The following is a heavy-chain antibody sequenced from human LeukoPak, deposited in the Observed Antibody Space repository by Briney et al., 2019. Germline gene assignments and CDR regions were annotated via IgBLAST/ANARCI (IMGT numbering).Heavy chain of an antibody. V-gene: IGHV3-23*01. CDR2: ISGSGGST. Sequence: SGGSLRLSYAASGFTFSSYAMNWVRQAPGKGLEWVSGISGSGGSTYYANSVKGRFTISRDKSKNTLYLQMNSLRAEDTAVYYCAKDSGYSYGPFDYWGQGTLVTVSS. J-gene: IGHJ4*02. CDR3: AKDSGYSYGPFDY. D-gene: IGHD5-18*01. CDR1: GFTFSSYA.